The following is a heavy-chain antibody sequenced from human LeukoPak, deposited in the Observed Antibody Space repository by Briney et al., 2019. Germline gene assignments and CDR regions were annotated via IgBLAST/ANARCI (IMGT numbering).Heavy chain of an antibody. Sequence: TGGSLRLSCAASGFTFSSYSMNWVRQAPGKGLEWVSSISSSSSYIYYADSVKGRFTISRDNAENSLYLQMNSLRAEDTAVYYCARAQQWLGWFDPWGQGTLVTVSS. CDR3: ARAQQWLGWFDP. J-gene: IGHJ5*02. V-gene: IGHV3-21*01. CDR1: GFTFSSYS. CDR2: ISSSSSYI. D-gene: IGHD6-19*01.